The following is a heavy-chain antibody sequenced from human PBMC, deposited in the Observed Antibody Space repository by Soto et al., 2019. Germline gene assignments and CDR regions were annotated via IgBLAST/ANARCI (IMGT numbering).Heavy chain of an antibody. Sequence: SQTLSLTCAISGDSVSSNSAAWNWIRQSPSRGLEWLGRTYYRSKWYNDYAVSVKSRITINPDTSKNQFSLQLNSVTPEDTAVYYCAREMAVYYYDSSGYHNWFDPWGQGTLVTVSS. CDR2: TYYRSKWYN. CDR1: GDSVSSNSAA. D-gene: IGHD3-22*01. CDR3: AREMAVYYYDSSGYHNWFDP. V-gene: IGHV6-1*01. J-gene: IGHJ5*02.